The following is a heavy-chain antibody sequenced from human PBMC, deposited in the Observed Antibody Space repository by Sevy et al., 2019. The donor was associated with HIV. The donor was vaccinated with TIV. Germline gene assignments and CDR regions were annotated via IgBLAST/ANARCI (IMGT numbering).Heavy chain of an antibody. CDR3: ARYTMIDDAFDI. CDR1: GFTFSCYS. D-gene: IGHD3-22*01. V-gene: IGHV3-21*01. Sequence: GGSLRLSCAASGFTFSCYSMNWVRQAPGKGLEWVSSISSSSSYIYYADSVKGRFTISRDNAKNSLYLQMNSLRAEDTAVYYCARYTMIDDAFDIWGQGTMVTVSS. J-gene: IGHJ3*02. CDR2: ISSSSSYI.